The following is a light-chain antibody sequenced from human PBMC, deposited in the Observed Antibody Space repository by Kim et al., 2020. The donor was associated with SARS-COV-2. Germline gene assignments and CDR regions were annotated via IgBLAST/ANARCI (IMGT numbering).Light chain of an antibody. Sequence: EVVLTQSPGTLSLSPGERATLSCRASQRINSNYVAWYQQKPGQAPRLLIYGTSNRASRIPARFIGFGSGTDFTLTIASLKTEDFAIYFCQLCTDSPPSYTFGQGTRVEIK. V-gene: IGKV3-20*01. J-gene: IGKJ2*01. CDR1: QRINSNY. CDR3: QLCTDSPPSYT. CDR2: GTS.